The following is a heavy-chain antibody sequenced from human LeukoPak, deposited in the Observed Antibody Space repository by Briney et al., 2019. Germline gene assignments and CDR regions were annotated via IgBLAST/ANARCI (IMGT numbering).Heavy chain of an antibody. CDR2: ISSSSSYI. V-gene: IGHV3-21*04. CDR3: AKDSYDFWSPTDY. D-gene: IGHD3-3*01. J-gene: IGHJ4*02. Sequence: TGGSLRLSCAASGFTFSSYSMNWVRQAPGKGLEWVSSISSSSSYIYHADSVKGRFTISRDNSKNTLYLQMNSLRAEDTAVYYCAKDSYDFWSPTDYWGQGTLVTVSS. CDR1: GFTFSSYS.